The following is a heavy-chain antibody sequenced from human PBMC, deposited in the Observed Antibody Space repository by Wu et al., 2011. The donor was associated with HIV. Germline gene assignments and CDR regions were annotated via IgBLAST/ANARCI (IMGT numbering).Heavy chain of an antibody. CDR2: IYPGDSDI. Sequence: VQLVQSGAEGKKPGESLQISCHGSGYRFSDYWIGWVRQLPGKGLEWMGIIYPGDSDIRYSPSFQGQVTISADRSISTAYLQWSSLKASDTAMYYCASLGYSYPDAFDIWGQGTMVTVSS. CDR3: ASLGYSYPDAFDI. J-gene: IGHJ3*02. CDR1: GYRFSDYW. V-gene: IGHV5-51*01. D-gene: IGHD5-18*01.